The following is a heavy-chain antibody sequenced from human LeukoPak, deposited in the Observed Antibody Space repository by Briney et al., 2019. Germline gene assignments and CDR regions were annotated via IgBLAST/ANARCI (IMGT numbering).Heavy chain of an antibody. Sequence: SETLSLTCTVSGGSISSGGYYWSWIRQHPGKGLEWIGYIYYSGSTYYDPSLKSRVTISVDTSKNQFSLKLSSVTAADTAVYYCVIDSAQSNAFDIWGQGTMVTVSS. CDR3: VIDSAQSNAFDI. J-gene: IGHJ3*02. CDR1: GGSISSGGYY. D-gene: IGHD4-11*01. V-gene: IGHV4-31*03. CDR2: IYYSGST.